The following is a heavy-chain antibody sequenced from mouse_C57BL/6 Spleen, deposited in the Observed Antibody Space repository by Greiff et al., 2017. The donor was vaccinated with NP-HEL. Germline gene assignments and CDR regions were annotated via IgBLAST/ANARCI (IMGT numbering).Heavy chain of an antibody. CDR3: ERATGPFAD. D-gene: IGHD4-1*02. CDR2: INPNNGGT. Sequence: EVQLQQSGPELVNPGASVKISCKASGYTFTDYYMNWVKQSHGKSLEWIGDINPNNGGTSYNQKFKGKATLTVDKSSSTAYMELRSLTSEDSAVYYCERATGPFADWGQGTLVTVSA. J-gene: IGHJ3*01. CDR1: GYTFTDYY. V-gene: IGHV1-26*01.